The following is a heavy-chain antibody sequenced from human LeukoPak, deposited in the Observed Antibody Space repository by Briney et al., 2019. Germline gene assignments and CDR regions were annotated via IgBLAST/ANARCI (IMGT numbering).Heavy chain of an antibody. CDR2: IYYSGST. CDR3: ATSKIFWGDYYYGMDV. CDR1: GGSISSSSYY. V-gene: IGHV4-39*01. Sequence: SETLSLTCTVSGGSISSSSYYWGWIRQPPGKGLEWIGSIYYSGSTYYNPSLKSRVTISVDTSKNQFSLKLSSVTAADTAVYYCATSKIFWGDYYYGMDVWGQGTTVTVSS. J-gene: IGHJ6*02. D-gene: IGHD3-9*01.